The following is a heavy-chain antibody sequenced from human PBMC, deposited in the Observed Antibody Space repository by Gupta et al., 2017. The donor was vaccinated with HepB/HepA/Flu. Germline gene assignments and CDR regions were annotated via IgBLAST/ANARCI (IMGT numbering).Heavy chain of an antibody. CDR3: AHRPWDRLQLWSSFDF. D-gene: IGHD5-18*01. J-gene: IGHJ4*02. V-gene: IGHV2-5*02. Sequence: FSGFSLNTTGEAVASIRQPPGKAREWLALIYWDDDKRYNPSLKSRLIIANDPSKNRVVLTLTDMDPADTATYFWAHRPWDRLQLWSSFDFWGPGSLVTVSS. CDR2: IYWDDDK. CDR1: GFSLNTTGEA.